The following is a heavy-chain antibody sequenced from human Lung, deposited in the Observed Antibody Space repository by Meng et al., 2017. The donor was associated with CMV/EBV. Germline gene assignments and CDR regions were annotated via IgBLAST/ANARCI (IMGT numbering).Heavy chain of an antibody. V-gene: IGHV3-30*18. D-gene: IGHD2-15*01. CDR3: AKEDCSGATCSLDK. Sequence: SGFTFSSFGIPWVRQAPGKALEWVAVISYHERNKFYGDSVKGRFTVSRDNSKSTLYLHVDSLRPDDTAVYYCAKEDCSGATCSLDKWGQGTLVTVSS. J-gene: IGHJ4*02. CDR2: ISYHERNK. CDR1: GFTFSSFG.